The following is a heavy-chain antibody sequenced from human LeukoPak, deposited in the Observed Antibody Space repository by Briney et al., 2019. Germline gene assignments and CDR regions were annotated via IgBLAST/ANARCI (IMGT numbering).Heavy chain of an antibody. CDR2: ISDSGSST. Sequence: GGSLRLSCAASGFTFSSYAMSWVRQAPGKGLEWVSAISDSGSSTYYADSVKGRFTISRDNSKNTLYLQMNSLRAEDTAVYYCAKRTLPHYYFDYWGQGTLVTVSS. CDR3: AKRTLPHYYFDY. V-gene: IGHV3-23*01. J-gene: IGHJ4*02. D-gene: IGHD1-14*01. CDR1: GFTFSSYA.